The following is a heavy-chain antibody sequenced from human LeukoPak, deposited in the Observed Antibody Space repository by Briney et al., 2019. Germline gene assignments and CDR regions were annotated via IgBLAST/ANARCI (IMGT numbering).Heavy chain of an antibody. J-gene: IGHJ3*02. D-gene: IGHD2-15*01. CDR3: ARAGQVVDDAFDI. V-gene: IGHV4-61*02. CDR1: GGSISSGSYY. CDR2: IYTSGST. Sequence: SQTLSLTCTVSGGSISSGSYYWSWIRQPAGKGLEWIGRIYTSGSTNYNPSLKSRVTISVDTSKNQFSLKLSSVTAADTAVYYCARAGQVVDDAFDIWGQGTMVTVSS.